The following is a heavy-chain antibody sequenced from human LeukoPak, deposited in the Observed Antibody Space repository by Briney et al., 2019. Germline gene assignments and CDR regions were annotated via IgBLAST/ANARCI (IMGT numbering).Heavy chain of an antibody. Sequence: SETLSLTCTVSGGSISSYYWSWIRQPPGKGLEWIGYIYYSGSTNYNPSLKSRVTISVDTSKNQFSLKLSSVTAADTAVYYCARATGYDILTGYYTGRNYFDYWGQGTLVTVSS. J-gene: IGHJ4*02. V-gene: IGHV4-59*01. CDR3: ARATGYDILTGYYTGRNYFDY. D-gene: IGHD3-9*01. CDR1: GGSISSYY. CDR2: IYYSGST.